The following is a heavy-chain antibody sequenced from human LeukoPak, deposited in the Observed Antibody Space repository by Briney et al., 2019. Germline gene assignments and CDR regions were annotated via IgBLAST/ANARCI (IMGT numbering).Heavy chain of an antibody. CDR3: AREKGRTDYDILTGYYTLMGAFDI. V-gene: IGHV3-48*03. CDR2: ISSSGSTI. D-gene: IGHD3-9*01. Sequence: PGGSLRLSYAASGFTFSSYEMNWVRQAPGKGLEWVSYISSSGSTIYYADSVKGRLTISRDNAKNSLYLQMNSLGAEDTAVYYCAREKGRTDYDILTGYYTLMGAFDIWGQGTMVTVSS. J-gene: IGHJ3*02. CDR1: GFTFSSYE.